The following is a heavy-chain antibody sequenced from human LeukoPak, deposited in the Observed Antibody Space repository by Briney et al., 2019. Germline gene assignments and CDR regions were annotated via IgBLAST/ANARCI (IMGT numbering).Heavy chain of an antibody. CDR3: ASKGADDSSGYPRWDYYYYGMDV. Sequence: GGSLRLSCAASGFTFSSYEINWVRQAPGKGLEWVSYISSSSSYIYYADSVKGRFTISRDNAKNSLYLQMNSLRAEDTAVYYCASKGADDSSGYPRWDYYYYGMDVWGQGTTVTVSS. J-gene: IGHJ6*02. CDR1: GFTFSSYE. V-gene: IGHV3-21*05. CDR2: ISSSSSYI. D-gene: IGHD3-22*01.